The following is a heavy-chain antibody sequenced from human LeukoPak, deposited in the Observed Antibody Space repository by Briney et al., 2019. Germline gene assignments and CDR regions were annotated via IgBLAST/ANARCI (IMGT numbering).Heavy chain of an antibody. V-gene: IGHV1-2*02. D-gene: IGHD3-16*01. CDR2: INPNSGGT. Sequence: ASVKVSCKASGYTFTGYYMHWVRQAPGQGLEWMGWINPNSGGTTYAQKFQGRVTMTRDTSISTAYMELSRMRSDATAVYYCARDAVRGGMITFGGVHRYFDYWGQGTLVTVSS. J-gene: IGHJ4*02. CDR1: GYTFTGYY. CDR3: ARDAVRGGMITFGGVHRYFDY.